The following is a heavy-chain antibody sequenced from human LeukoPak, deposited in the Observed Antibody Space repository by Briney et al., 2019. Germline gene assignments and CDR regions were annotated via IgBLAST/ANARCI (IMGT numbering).Heavy chain of an antibody. CDR1: GYTFTSYY. CDR2: INPSGGST. V-gene: IGHV1-46*01. D-gene: IGHD3-22*01. J-gene: IGHJ5*02. CDR3: ARDTFYYDSSGYYLGFDP. Sequence: ASVKVSCKASGYTFTSYYMHWVRQAPGQGLEWMGIINPSGGSTSYAQKFQGRVTMTRDTSTSTVYMELSSLRSEDTAVYYCARDTFYYDSSGYYLGFDPWGQGTLATVSS.